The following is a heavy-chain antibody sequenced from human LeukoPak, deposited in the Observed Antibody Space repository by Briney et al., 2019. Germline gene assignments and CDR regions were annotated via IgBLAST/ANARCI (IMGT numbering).Heavy chain of an antibody. CDR3: ARLDYYDSSGYYFDY. J-gene: IGHJ4*02. D-gene: IGHD3-22*01. Sequence: GESLKISCKGSGYSFTSYWISWVRPMPGKGLEWMGRIDPSDSYTNYSPSFQGHVTISADKSISTAYLQWSSLKASDTAMYYCARLDYYDSSGYYFDYWGQGTLVTVSS. V-gene: IGHV5-10-1*01. CDR1: GYSFTSYW. CDR2: IDPSDSYT.